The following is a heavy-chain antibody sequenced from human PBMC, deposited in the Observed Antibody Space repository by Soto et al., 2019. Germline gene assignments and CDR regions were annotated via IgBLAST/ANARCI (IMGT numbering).Heavy chain of an antibody. V-gene: IGHV3-66*01. J-gene: IGHJ4*01. CDR1: GFTVSVSY. CDR3: AKRKYSPSTTCFEY. Sequence: EVQLVESGGALVQPGGSLRLSCAASGFTVSVSYMTWFRQVPGKGLEWVSIIYSGGNTYYADSVKGRFTISRDESENTLYLQMSSLRAEETAVYYCAKRKYSPSTTCFEYWGHRTQVIVSS. CDR2: IYSGGNT. D-gene: IGHD2-2*01.